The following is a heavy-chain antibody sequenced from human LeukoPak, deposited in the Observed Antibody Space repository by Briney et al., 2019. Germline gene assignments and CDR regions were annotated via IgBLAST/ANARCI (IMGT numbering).Heavy chain of an antibody. CDR2: ISAYNGNT. Sequence: ASVKVSCKASGYTFTSYGISWVRQAPGQGLEWMGWISAYNGNTNYAQKLQGRVTMTTDTSTGTAYMELRSLRSEDTAVYYCASGYSGSYPYYWGQGTLVTVSS. V-gene: IGHV1-18*01. CDR3: ASGYSGSYPYY. J-gene: IGHJ4*02. CDR1: GYTFTSYG. D-gene: IGHD1-26*01.